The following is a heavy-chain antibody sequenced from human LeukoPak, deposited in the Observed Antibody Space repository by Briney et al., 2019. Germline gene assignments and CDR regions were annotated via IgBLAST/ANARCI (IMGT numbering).Heavy chain of an antibody. CDR3: AREGRYGDYGEY. Sequence: GASVKVSCKASGYIFTSYAIHWVRQAPGQRLEWMGWINAGNGDTKYSQKFQGRVTITRDTSASTAYMELSSLRSEDTAVYHCAREGRYGDYGEYWGQGTLVTVSS. V-gene: IGHV1-3*01. CDR1: GYIFTSYA. CDR2: INAGNGDT. D-gene: IGHD4-17*01. J-gene: IGHJ4*02.